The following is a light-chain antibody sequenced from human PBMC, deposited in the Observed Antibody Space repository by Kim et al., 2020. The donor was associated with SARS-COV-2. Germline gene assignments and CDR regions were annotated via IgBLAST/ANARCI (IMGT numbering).Light chain of an antibody. CDR2: GAS. CDR1: QSVSSSY. V-gene: IGKV3-20*01. CDR3: QQYGSSLSIT. J-gene: IGKJ5*01. Sequence: PGERATLSCRASQSVSSSYLAWYQQKPGQAPRLLIYGASSRATGIPDRFSGSGSGTDFTLTISRLEPEDFAVYYCQQYGSSLSITFGQGTRLEIK.